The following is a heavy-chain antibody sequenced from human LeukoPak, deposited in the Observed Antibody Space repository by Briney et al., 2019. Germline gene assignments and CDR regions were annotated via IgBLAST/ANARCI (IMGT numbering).Heavy chain of an antibody. CDR1: GGSISSGGYS. D-gene: IGHD2-2*01. V-gene: IGHV4-30-2*01. Sequence: SETLSLTCAVSGGSISSGGYSWSWIRQPPGKGLEWIGYIYHSGSTYYNPSLKSRVTISVGRSKNQFSLKLSSVTAADTAVYYCARDWTVVVPAAYWGQGTLVTVSS. J-gene: IGHJ4*02. CDR3: ARDWTVVVPAAY. CDR2: IYHSGST.